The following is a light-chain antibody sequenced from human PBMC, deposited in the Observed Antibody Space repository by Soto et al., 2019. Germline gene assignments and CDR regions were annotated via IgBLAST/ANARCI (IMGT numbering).Light chain of an antibody. CDR3: QQRSNWIT. CDR2: DAS. Sequence: RLSQTNLSESPGASAALSFRASQSVSSYLAWYQQKPGQAPRLLIYDASNRATGIPARFSGSGSGTDFTLTISSLEPEDFAVYYCQQRSNWITFGQGTRLEIK. V-gene: IGKV3-11*01. J-gene: IGKJ5*01. CDR1: QSVSSY.